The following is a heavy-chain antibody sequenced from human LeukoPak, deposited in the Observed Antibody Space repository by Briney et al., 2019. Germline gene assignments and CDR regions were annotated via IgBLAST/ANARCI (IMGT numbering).Heavy chain of an antibody. CDR3: ARGIVGATLPHAFDI. CDR2: VRYDGSNK. V-gene: IGHV3-33*01. Sequence: GGTLRLSCAASGFTFSSYGMHWVRQAPGKGLEWVAVVRYDGSNKYYADSVKGRFTISRDNSKNTLYLQMNSLRAEDTAVYYCARGIVGATLPHAFDIWGQGTMDTVSS. J-gene: IGHJ3*02. D-gene: IGHD1-26*01. CDR1: GFTFSSYG.